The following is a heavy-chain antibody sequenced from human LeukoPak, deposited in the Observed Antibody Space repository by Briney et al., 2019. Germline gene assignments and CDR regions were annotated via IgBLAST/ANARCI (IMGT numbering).Heavy chain of an antibody. J-gene: IGHJ5*02. Sequence: GALRLSCAASGFTFSSYAMHWVRQAPGKGLEWVAVISYDGSNKYYADSVKGRFTISRDNSKNTLYLQMNSLRAEDTAVYYCARDLGYSSAEGWFDPWGQGTLVTVSS. CDR2: ISYDGSNK. V-gene: IGHV3-30-3*01. CDR3: ARDLGYSSAEGWFDP. CDR1: GFTFSSYA. D-gene: IGHD6-25*01.